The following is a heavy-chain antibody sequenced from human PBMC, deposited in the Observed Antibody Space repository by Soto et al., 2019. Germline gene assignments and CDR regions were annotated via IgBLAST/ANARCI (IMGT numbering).Heavy chain of an antibody. CDR1: GFSLSTSGMR. CDR3: ARYGSGFEY. CDR2: IDWDDDE. V-gene: IGHV2-70*04. Sequence: SGPTLVNPTQTLTLTCTYSGFSLSTSGMRVIWIRQPPGKALEWLARIDWDDDEFYSTSLKTRLTISKDTSQNQVVLRMTNMDPVDTATYYCARYGSGFEYGGQVTRVIVSS. D-gene: IGHD2-15*01. J-gene: IGHJ4*02.